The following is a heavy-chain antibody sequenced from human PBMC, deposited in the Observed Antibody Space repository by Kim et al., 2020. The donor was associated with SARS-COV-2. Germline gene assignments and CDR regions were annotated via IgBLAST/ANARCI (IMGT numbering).Heavy chain of an antibody. Sequence: SKWYYDYAVSVKSRMTINPDTSKNQFSLQLNSVTPEDTAFYFCATHYFDYWGQGILVTVSS. CDR3: ATHYFDY. V-gene: IGHV6-1*01. CDR2: SKWYY. J-gene: IGHJ4*02.